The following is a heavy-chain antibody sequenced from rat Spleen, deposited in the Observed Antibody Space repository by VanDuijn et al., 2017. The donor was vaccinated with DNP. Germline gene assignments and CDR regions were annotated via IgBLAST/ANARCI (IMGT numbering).Heavy chain of an antibody. CDR2: ISPRHNIV. CDR1: GFTFSKSG. Sequence: EVQLVESGGGLVQPGRSLKLSCAASGFTFSKSGMHWIRQAPTKGLEWVSSISPRHNIVHYRDSVKGRFTISRDNARSTLYLQMDNLRSEDSATYYCVTRGVGARYYWYFDFWGQGVMVTVSS. D-gene: IGHD5-1*01. V-gene: IGHV5-19*01. J-gene: IGHJ1*01. CDR3: VTRGVGARYYWYFDF.